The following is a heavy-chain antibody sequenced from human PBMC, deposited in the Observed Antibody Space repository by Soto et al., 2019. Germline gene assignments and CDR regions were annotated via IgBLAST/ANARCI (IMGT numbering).Heavy chain of an antibody. J-gene: IGHJ3*02. D-gene: IGHD2-8*01. CDR3: AREGAGYCTNGVCSDAFDI. Sequence: XVSLRLSCAASGFTFSSYWMSWVRQAPGKGLEWVANIKQDGSEKYYVGSVKGRFTISRDNAKNSLYLQMNSLRAEDTAVYYCAREGAGYCTNGVCSDAFDIWGQGTMVTVSS. CDR2: IKQDGSEK. V-gene: IGHV3-7*01. CDR1: GFTFSSYW.